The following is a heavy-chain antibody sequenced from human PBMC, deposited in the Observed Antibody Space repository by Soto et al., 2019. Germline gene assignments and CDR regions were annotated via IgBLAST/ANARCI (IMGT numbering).Heavy chain of an antibody. CDR1: GYTFTSYG. Sequence: ALVKVSCKASGYTFTSYGISRVRQAPGRGLEWMGWISAYNGNTNYAQKLQGRVTMTTDTSTSTAYMELRSLRSDDTAVYYCARDARIVGAIKGIDYWGQGTLVTVSS. D-gene: IGHD1-26*01. CDR3: ARDARIVGAIKGIDY. V-gene: IGHV1-18*01. CDR2: ISAYNGNT. J-gene: IGHJ4*02.